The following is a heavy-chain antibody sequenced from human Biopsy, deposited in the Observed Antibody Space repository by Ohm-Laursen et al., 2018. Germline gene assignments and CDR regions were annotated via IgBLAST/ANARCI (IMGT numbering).Heavy chain of an antibody. CDR1: NFTFSSYA. CDR2: IHGSGRT. V-gene: IGHV3-66*01. D-gene: IGHD3-16*01. J-gene: IGHJ4*02. CDR3: AGAGGHSF. Sequence: SLRLSCAASNFTFSSYAMSWVRQAPGKGLEWVSMIHGSGRTDYADSVKGRFTVSRDNSKDTVYLQMNALRVDDTAMYYCAGAGGHSFWGQGALVTVSS.